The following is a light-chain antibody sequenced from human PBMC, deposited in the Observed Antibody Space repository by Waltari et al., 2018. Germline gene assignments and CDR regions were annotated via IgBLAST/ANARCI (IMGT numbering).Light chain of an antibody. V-gene: IGKV3-15*01. CDR1: QSVSSS. CDR3: QQHSTSPLT. Sequence: EIVMTQSPATLSLSPGARATLSCRARQSVSSSLAWYQQKPGQAPRLLIYGASSRATGIPDRFRGSGSGTEFTLTISSLEPEDVAVYYCQQHSTSPLTFGPGTKLDIK. J-gene: IGKJ3*01. CDR2: GAS.